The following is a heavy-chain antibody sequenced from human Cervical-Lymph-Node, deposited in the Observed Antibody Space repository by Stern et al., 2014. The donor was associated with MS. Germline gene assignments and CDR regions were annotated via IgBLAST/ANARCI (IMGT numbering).Heavy chain of an antibody. V-gene: IGHV4-59*01. CDR3: ARGATQAFDP. J-gene: IGHJ5*02. CDR2: IYYSGCT. CDR1: GGSISSYY. Sequence: QLQLQESGPGLVKPSETLSLTCTVSGGSISSYYWRWIRQPPGKGLEWIGYIYYSGCTTYTPSLKSRVTISVDTSKNQFSLKLSSVTAADTAVYYCARGATQAFDPWGQGTLVTVPS.